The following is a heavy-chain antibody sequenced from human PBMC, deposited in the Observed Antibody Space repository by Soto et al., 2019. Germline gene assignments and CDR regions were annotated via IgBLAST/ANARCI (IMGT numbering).Heavy chain of an antibody. CDR3: ARKHSLDYIRWGLDP. CDR1: GSGFRDNQ. V-gene: IGHV1-2*02. J-gene: IGHJ5*02. D-gene: IGHD4-4*01. CDR2: INPKSDDT. Sequence: ASVTVSCQASGSGFRDNQIHWLRRAPGQGLEWMGRINPKSDDTNYAQKFQGRVTMTRDTSIDTAYLELTGLTSDDTATYYCARKHSLDYIRWGLDPWGQGTLVTVSS.